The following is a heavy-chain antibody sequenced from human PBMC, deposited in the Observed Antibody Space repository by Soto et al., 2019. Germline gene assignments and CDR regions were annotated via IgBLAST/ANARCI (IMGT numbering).Heavy chain of an antibody. V-gene: IGHV1-3*01. D-gene: IGHD2-15*01. CDR1: GYTFTSYA. J-gene: IGHJ5*02. CDR3: ARDGCSGGSCYPWFDP. CDR2: INAGNGNT. Sequence: QVQLVQSGAEVKKPGASVKVSCKASGYTFTSYAMHWVRQAPGQRLEWMGWINAGNGNTKYSQKFQGRVTITRDTSASTAYMELSSLRSEDTAVYYCARDGCSGGSCYPWFDPRGQGTLVTVSS.